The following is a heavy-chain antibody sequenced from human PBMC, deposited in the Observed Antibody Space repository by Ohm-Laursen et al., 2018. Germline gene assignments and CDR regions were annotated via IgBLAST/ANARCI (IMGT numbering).Heavy chain of an antibody. V-gene: IGHV4-59*08. CDR2: IYYSGSGST. D-gene: IGHD2-15*01. CDR3: ARSEGYCSGGSCYPYYYAMDV. Sequence: SETLSLTCTVSGGSISSHYWSWIRQPPGKGLEWIGHIYYSGSGSTNYNPSLKSRVTMSLDTSKNQFSLKVISVTAADTAVYYCARSEGYCSGGSCYPYYYAMDVRGQGTTVTVSS. J-gene: IGHJ6*02. CDR1: GGSISSHY.